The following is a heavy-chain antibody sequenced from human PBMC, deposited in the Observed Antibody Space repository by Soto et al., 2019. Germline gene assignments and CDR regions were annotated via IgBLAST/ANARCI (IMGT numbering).Heavy chain of an antibody. D-gene: IGHD3-16*01. CDR2: IVPILGIT. CDR3: ARSVGAYYYYGMDV. V-gene: IGHV1-69*02. J-gene: IGHJ6*02. CDR1: GGTFSSYT. Sequence: QVQLVQSGAEVKKPGSSVKVSCKASGGTFSSYTISWVRQAPGQGLESVGRIVPILGITNYAQKVQGRVTINADKSTSTAYMELSSLRSEDTAVYYCARSVGAYYYYGMDVWGQGTTVTVSS.